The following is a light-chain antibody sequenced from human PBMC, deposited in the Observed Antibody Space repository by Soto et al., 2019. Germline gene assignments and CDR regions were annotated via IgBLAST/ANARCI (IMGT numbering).Light chain of an antibody. V-gene: IGLV1-40*01. CDR1: SSNIGAGYY. CDR3: QSYDSSLSGWV. Sequence: QSVLTQPPSVSGATGQRVTISCTGSSSNIGAGYYVHWYQQLPGTAPKLLIYGNSNRPSGVPDRFSGSKSGTSASLAITGLQAEDEADYYCQSYDSSLSGWVFGGGNKLTVL. J-gene: IGLJ3*02. CDR2: GNS.